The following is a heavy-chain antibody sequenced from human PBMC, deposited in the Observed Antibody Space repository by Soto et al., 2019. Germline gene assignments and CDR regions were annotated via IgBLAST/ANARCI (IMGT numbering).Heavy chain of an antibody. CDR3: ARAGYYDSSGYEA. Sequence: GGSPGLSCAASGFTVSGYIMNWVRQAPGKGLEWVSSISSSSSYIYYADSVKGRFTISRDNAKNSLYLQMNSLRAEDTAVYYCARAGYYDSSGYEAWGQGTLVTVSS. V-gene: IGHV3-21*01. J-gene: IGHJ5*02. CDR2: ISSSSSYI. D-gene: IGHD3-22*01. CDR1: GFTVSGYI.